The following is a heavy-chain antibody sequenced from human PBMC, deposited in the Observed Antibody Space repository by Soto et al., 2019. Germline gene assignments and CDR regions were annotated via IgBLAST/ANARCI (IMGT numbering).Heavy chain of an antibody. J-gene: IGHJ4*02. Sequence: GGSLRLSCAASGFTFNTYGLHWVRQAPGKGLEWVALIWFDGSFEYYADSVKGRFTISRDNSKSTLYLQMSSLRADDTAVYYCARGSSNYDFWSGYSGIDYWGQGTLVTVS. CDR3: ARGSSNYDFWSGYSGIDY. V-gene: IGHV3-33*01. CDR1: GFTFNTYG. D-gene: IGHD3-3*01. CDR2: IWFDGSFE.